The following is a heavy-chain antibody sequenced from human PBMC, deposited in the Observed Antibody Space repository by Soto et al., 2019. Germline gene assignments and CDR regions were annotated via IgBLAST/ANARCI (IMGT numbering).Heavy chain of an antibody. CDR3: AKDRVSGTTWPWFDP. J-gene: IGHJ5*02. D-gene: IGHD1-7*01. Sequence: GGSLRLSXAASGFTFSSYGMHWVRQAPGKGLEWVAVISYDGSNKYYADSVKGRFTISRDNSKNTLYLQMNSLRAEDTAVYYCAKDRVSGTTWPWFDPWGQGTLVTVSS. CDR2: ISYDGSNK. CDR1: GFTFSSYG. V-gene: IGHV3-30*18.